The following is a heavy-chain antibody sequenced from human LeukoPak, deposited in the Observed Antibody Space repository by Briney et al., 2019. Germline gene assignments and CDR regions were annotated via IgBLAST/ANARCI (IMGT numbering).Heavy chain of an antibody. Sequence: GGSLRLSCAASGFTFSSYEINWVRQAPGKGLEWVSYISSGGSTIYYADSVKGRFTISRDNAKNSLYLQMNSLRAEDTAVYYCARENSGGYYPHYHYYGMDVWGQGTTVTVSS. J-gene: IGHJ6*02. D-gene: IGHD3-22*01. CDR3: ARENSGGYYPHYHYYGMDV. CDR2: ISSGGSTI. V-gene: IGHV3-48*03. CDR1: GFTFSSYE.